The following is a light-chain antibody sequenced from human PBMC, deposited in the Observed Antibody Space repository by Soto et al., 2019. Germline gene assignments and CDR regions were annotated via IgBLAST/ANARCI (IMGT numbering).Light chain of an antibody. CDR1: HALSSY. CDR3: QPVNNYTLS. CDR2: AAS. V-gene: IGKV1-9*01. J-gene: IGKJ4*01. Sequence: IPLTQSPSSLSASVGDRVTITCRASHALSSYLAWYQQKPGKAPKRLIYAASTLQSGVPSRFSGSESGTDFTLTISSLQPEDCGTYYCQPVNNYTLSFGGGTKVEIK.